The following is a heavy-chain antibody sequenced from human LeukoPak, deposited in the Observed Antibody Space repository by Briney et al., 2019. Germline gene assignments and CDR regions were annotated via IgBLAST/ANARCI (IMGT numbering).Heavy chain of an antibody. Sequence: GGSLRLSCAASGFTFDDYGMSWVRQAPGKGLEWVSGINWNGGSTGYADSVKGRFTISRDNAKNSLYLQMNSLRAEDTAFYYCARDLYSSSWYFVSPVGYWGQGTLVTVSS. J-gene: IGHJ4*02. D-gene: IGHD6-13*01. CDR1: GFTFDDYG. CDR3: ARDLYSSSWYFVSPVGY. V-gene: IGHV3-20*04. CDR2: INWNGGST.